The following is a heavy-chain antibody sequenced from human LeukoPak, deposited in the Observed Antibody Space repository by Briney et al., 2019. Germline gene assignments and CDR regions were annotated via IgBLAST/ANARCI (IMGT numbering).Heavy chain of an antibody. V-gene: IGHV3-30*03. D-gene: IGHD3-22*01. CDR2: ISYDGSNK. J-gene: IGHJ4*02. CDR1: RFTFSSYG. CDR3: ALDSSGYGFDY. Sequence: TGGSLRLSCAASRFTFSSYGMHWVRQAPGKGLEWVAVISYDGSNKYYADSVKGRFTISRDNSKNTRYLQMNSLRAEDTAVYYCALDSSGYGFDYWGQGTLVTVSS.